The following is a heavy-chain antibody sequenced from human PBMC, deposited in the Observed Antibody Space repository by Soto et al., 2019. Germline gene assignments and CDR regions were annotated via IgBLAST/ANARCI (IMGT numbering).Heavy chain of an antibody. V-gene: IGHV4-38-2*02. D-gene: IGHD3-3*01. CDR2: IYHSGST. Sequence: SETLSLTCAVSGYSISSGYYWGWIRQPPGKGLEWIGSIYHSGSTYYNPSLKSRVTISVDTSKNQFSLKLSSVTAADTAVYYCARDNPITIFGVVHSWFDPWGQGTLVTVSS. CDR3: ARDNPITIFGVVHSWFDP. CDR1: GYSISSGYY. J-gene: IGHJ5*02.